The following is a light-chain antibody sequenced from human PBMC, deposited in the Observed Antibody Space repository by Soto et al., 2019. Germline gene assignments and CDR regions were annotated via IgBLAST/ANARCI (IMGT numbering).Light chain of an antibody. J-gene: IGLJ1*01. CDR3: TSYRSSSTLYV. CDR1: SSDVGGYSY. CDR2: EVS. V-gene: IGLV2-14*01. Sequence: QAVVTQPASVSGSPGQSITISCTGTSSDVGGYSYVSWYQQYPGKAPKLMIYEVSNRPSGVSNRFSGSKSGNTASLTISGLQAEDEADYYCTSYRSSSTLYVFGTGTQLTVL.